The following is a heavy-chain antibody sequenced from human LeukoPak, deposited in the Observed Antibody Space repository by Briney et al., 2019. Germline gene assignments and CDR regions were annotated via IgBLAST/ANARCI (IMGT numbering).Heavy chain of an antibody. Sequence: TGGSLRPSCAASGFTFSSYAMSWVRQAPGKGLEWVSAISGSGGSTYYADSVKGRFTISRDNSKNTLYLQMNSLRAEDTAVYYCAKHKPIVVVPAATHNDYWGQGTLVTVSS. CDR3: AKHKPIVVVPAATHNDY. CDR1: GFTFSSYA. CDR2: ISGSGGST. J-gene: IGHJ4*02. D-gene: IGHD2-2*01. V-gene: IGHV3-23*01.